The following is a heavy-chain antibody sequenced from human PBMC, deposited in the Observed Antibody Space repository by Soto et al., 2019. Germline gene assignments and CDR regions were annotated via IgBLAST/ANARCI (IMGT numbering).Heavy chain of an antibody. J-gene: IGHJ6*02. CDR3: ARDPNDSSAYYHHYYYGMDV. CDR1: GYTFTSYG. CDR2: INAGNGNT. V-gene: IGHV1-3*01. D-gene: IGHD3-22*01. Sequence: ASVKVSCKASGYTFTSYGIHWVRQAPGQRLEWTGWINAGNGNTKYSEKFQGRVTITRDTSAGTAYLELSSLRSEDTAVYYCARDPNDSSAYYHHYYYGMDVWGQGTTVTVSS.